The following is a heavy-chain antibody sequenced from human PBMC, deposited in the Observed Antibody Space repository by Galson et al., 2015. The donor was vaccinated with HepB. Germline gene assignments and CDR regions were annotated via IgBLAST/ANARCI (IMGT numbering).Heavy chain of an antibody. CDR3: AKGGYDILTGYCRAWLIDY. CDR2: ISFDGSDK. J-gene: IGHJ4*02. D-gene: IGHD3-9*01. V-gene: IGHV3-30*18. CDR1: GFTFSSYG. Sequence: SLRLSCAASGFTFSSYGMHWVRQAPGKGLEWVTVISFDGSDKYYADSVKGRFTISRDNPKNTLYLQMNSLRAEDTAVYYCAKGGYDILTGYCRAWLIDYWGQGTLVTVSS.